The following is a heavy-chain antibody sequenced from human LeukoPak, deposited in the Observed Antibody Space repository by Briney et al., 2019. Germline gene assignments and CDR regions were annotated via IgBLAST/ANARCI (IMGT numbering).Heavy chain of an antibody. J-gene: IGHJ4*02. CDR3: AGKDYYGSGSYFY. CDR1: GGSISSGGYY. D-gene: IGHD3-10*01. CDR2: IYHSGST. Sequence: SETLSLTCTVSGGSISSGGYYWSWIRQPPGKSLEWIGYIYHSGSTYYNPSLKSRVTISVDRSKNQFSLNLSSVTAADTAVYYCAGKDYYGSGSYFYWGQGTLVTVSS. V-gene: IGHV4-30-2*01.